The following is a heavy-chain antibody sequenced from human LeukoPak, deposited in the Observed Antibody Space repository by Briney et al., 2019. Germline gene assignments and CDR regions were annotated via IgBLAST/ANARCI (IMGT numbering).Heavy chain of an antibody. CDR1: GGSINTYY. CDR3: ARGRDGYTFGY. V-gene: IGHV4-59*01. J-gene: IGHJ4*02. Sequence: SETLSLTCTVSGGSINTYYWSWIRQPPGKGLEWIGYIYYSGSANYNPSLKSRVTISVDTSKNQFSLKLSSVTPADTAVYYCARGRDGYTFGYWGQGTLVTVSS. D-gene: IGHD5-24*01. CDR2: IYYSGSA.